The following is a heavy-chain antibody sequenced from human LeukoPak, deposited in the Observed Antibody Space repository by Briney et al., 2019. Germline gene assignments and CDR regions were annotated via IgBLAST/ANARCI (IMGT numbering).Heavy chain of an antibody. J-gene: IGHJ6*02. CDR2: IWYNGDNK. V-gene: IGHV3-33*01. CDR3: ARDSRVTTYYYYGMDV. CDR1: GFTFSSYG. D-gene: IGHD4-17*01. Sequence: GGSLSLSCAASGFTFSSYGMHWVRQSPAKGLEWVAAIWYNGDNKDYAASVKGRFTISRDNSNNTLYLQMNSLRAEDTAIYYCARDSRVTTYYYYGMDVWGQGTTVTVSS.